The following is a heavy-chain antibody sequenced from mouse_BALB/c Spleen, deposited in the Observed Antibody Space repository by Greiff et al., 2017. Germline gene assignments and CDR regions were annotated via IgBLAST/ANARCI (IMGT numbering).Heavy chain of an antibody. D-gene: IGHD2-1*01. CDR2: INPSTGYT. V-gene: IGHV1-7*01. CDR3: ARSRGNYVRAMDY. CDR1: GYTFTSYW. Sequence: VQLQQSGAELAKPGASVKMSCKASGYTFTSYWMHWVKQRPGQGLEWIGYINPSTGYTEYNQKFKDKATLTADKSSSTAYMQLSSLTSEDSAVYYCARSRGNYVRAMDYRGQGTSVTVSS. J-gene: IGHJ4*01.